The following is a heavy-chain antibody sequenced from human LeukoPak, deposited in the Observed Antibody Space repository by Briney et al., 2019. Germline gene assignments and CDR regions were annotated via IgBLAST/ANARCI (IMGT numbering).Heavy chain of an antibody. J-gene: IGHJ4*02. CDR3: ARDLPAYDY. V-gene: IGHV1-2*06. Sequence: ASVKVSCKASGYTSTAYYIHWVRQAPGQGLEWVGRINPNNGYTSYPQKFQGRVTMTRDTSISTVYMELSNLISDDTAVYYCARDLPAYDYWGQGTLVTVSS. CDR1: GYTSTAYY. CDR2: INPNNGYT.